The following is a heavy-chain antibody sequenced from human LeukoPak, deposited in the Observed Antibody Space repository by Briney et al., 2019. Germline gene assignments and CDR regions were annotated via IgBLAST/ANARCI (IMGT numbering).Heavy chain of an antibody. V-gene: IGHV4-34*01. J-gene: IGHJ4*02. CDR1: GFTFSSYG. Sequence: GSLRLSCAASGFTFSSYGMHWVRQPPGKGLEWIGEINHSGSTNYNPSLKSRVTISVDTSKNQFSLKLSSVTAADTAVYYCARQTGYDPDYWGQGTLVTVSS. CDR3: ARQTGYDPDY. CDR2: INHSGST. D-gene: IGHD5-12*01.